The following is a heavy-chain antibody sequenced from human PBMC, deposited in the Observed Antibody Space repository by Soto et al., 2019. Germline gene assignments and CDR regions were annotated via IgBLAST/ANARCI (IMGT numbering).Heavy chain of an antibody. CDR2: IYYSENA. Sequence: QVQLQESGPRLVKPSQTLSLTCTVSGDSISSVFYYWSWIRQPPGKGLEWIGYIYYSENAYYNTSLKSRVSMSVDTSKKQFSLRLTSVTSADTAVYYCAQTDYGSGAHIIWGQGTLVPVSS. D-gene: IGHD3-10*01. CDR1: GDSISSVFYY. V-gene: IGHV4-30-4*01. J-gene: IGHJ4*02. CDR3: AQTDYGSGAHII.